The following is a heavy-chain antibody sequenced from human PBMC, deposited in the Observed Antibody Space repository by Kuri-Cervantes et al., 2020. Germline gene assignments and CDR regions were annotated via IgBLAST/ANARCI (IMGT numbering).Heavy chain of an antibody. CDR2: IYYSGST. V-gene: IGHV4-59*01. CDR1: GGSISSYY. CDR3: AREYYDYVWGSSYFDY. Sequence: SETLSLTCTVSGGSISSYYWSWVRQPPGKGLEWIGYIYYSGSTNYNPSLKSRVTISVDTSKNQFSLKLSSVTAADTAVYYCAREYYDYVWGSSYFDYWGQGTLVTVSS. J-gene: IGHJ4*02. D-gene: IGHD3-16*01.